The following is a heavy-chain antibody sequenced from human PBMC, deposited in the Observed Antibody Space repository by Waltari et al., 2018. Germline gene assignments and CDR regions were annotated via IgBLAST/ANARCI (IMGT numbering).Heavy chain of an antibody. CDR3: ARDGGRGIQLWFSDYYYGMDV. J-gene: IGHJ6*02. Sequence: EVQLVESGGGLIQPGGSLRLSCAASGFTVSSNYMSWVRQAPGKGLEWVSVIYSGGRTYYADSVKGRFTISRDKSKNTLYLQMNSLRAEDTAVYYCARDGGRGIQLWFSDYYYGMDVWGQGTTVTVSS. V-gene: IGHV3-53*01. D-gene: IGHD5-18*01. CDR2: IYSGGRT. CDR1: GFTVSSNY.